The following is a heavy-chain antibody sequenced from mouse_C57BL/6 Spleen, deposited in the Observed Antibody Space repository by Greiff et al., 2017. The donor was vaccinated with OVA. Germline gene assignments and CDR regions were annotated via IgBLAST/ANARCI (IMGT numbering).Heavy chain of an antibody. J-gene: IGHJ2*01. CDR2: IDPSDSYT. V-gene: IGHV1-69*01. CDR3: ARDDGSSLYYFDY. D-gene: IGHD1-1*01. CDR1: GYTFTSYW. Sequence: QVQLQQPGAELVMPGASVKLSCKASGYTFTSYWMHWVKQRPGQGLEWIGEIDPSDSYTNYNQTFKGKSTLTVDKSSSTAYMPRSSLTSEDSAVYYCARDDGSSLYYFDYWGQGTTLTVSS.